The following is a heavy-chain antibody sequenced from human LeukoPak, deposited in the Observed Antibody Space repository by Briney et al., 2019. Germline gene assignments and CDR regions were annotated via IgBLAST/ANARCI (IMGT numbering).Heavy chain of an antibody. CDR3: ARDTTVTTVGAFDI. CDR2: ISSSGSTI. Sequence: GGSLRLSCAASGFTFSSYEMNWVRQAPGKGLEWVSYISSSGSTIYYADSVKGRFTISRDNAKNSLYLQMNSLRAEDTAVYYCARDTTVTTVGAFDIWGQGTMVTVSS. CDR1: GFTFSSYE. V-gene: IGHV3-48*03. J-gene: IGHJ3*02. D-gene: IGHD4-17*01.